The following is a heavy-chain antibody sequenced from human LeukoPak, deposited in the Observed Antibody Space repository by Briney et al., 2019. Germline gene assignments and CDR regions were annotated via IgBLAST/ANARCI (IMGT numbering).Heavy chain of an antibody. CDR1: GFTFSSYA. Sequence: GGSLRLSCAASGFTFSSYAMSWVRQAPGKGLEWVSTVSSSGGSTYYANSVKGRFTISRGNSKNTLYLQMNSLRAEDTAVYYCAKDPVRSGSPYYFDYWGQGTLVTVSS. D-gene: IGHD6-19*01. J-gene: IGHJ4*02. CDR3: AKDPVRSGSPYYFDY. V-gene: IGHV3-23*01. CDR2: VSSSGGST.